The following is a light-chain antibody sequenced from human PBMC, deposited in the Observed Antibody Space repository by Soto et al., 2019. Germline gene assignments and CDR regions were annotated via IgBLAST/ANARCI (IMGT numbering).Light chain of an antibody. CDR2: GNS. CDR3: QSYDSSLSVYYV. V-gene: IGLV1-40*01. CDR1: SSNIGAGYD. J-gene: IGLJ1*01. Sequence: QSVLTQPPSVSGAPGQRVTISCTGSSSNIGAGYDVHWYQQLPGTAPKLLIYGNSNRPSGVPDRFSGSKSGTSDSLAITGLQAEDEADYYCQSYDSSLSVYYVFGTGTKVTVL.